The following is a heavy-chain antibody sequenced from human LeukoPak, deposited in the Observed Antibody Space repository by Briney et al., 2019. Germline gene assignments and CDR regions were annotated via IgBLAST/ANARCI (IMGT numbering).Heavy chain of an antibody. J-gene: IGHJ6*03. Sequence: GASVKVSCKASGYTFTSCGISWVRQAPGQGLEWMGWISAYNGNTNYAQKLQGRVTMTTDTSTSTAYMELRSLRSDDTAVYYCARDIQVPAAYYYYYYYMDVWGKGTTVTVSS. CDR1: GYTFTSCG. CDR2: ISAYNGNT. CDR3: ARDIQVPAAYYYYYYYMDV. V-gene: IGHV1-18*01. D-gene: IGHD2-2*01.